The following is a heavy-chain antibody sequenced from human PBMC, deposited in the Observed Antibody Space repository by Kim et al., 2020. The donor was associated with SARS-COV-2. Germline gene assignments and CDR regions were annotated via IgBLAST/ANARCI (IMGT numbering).Heavy chain of an antibody. CDR1: GFTFSNAW. V-gene: IGHV3-15*01. CDR2: IKSKTDGGTT. J-gene: IGHJ4*02. Sequence: GGSLRLSCAASGFTFSNAWMSWVRQAPGKGLEWVGRIKSKTDGGTTDYAAPVKGRFTISRDDSKNTLYLQMNSLKTEDTAVYYCTIALPAAIETPYHDYWGQGTLVTVSS. CDR3: TIALPAAIETPYHDY. D-gene: IGHD2-2*01.